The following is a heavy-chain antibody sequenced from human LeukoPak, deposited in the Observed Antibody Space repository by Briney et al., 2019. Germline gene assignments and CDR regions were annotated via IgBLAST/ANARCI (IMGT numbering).Heavy chain of an antibody. D-gene: IGHD1-1*01. V-gene: IGHV1-69*13. CDR1: GGTFSSYA. Sequence: SVKVSCKASGGTFSSYAISWVRQAPGQGLEWMGGIITIFGTAKYAQKFQGRVTITADESTTTAYMELSSLRSEDTAVYYCARDTPLRLENWFDPWGQGTLVTVSS. J-gene: IGHJ5*02. CDR2: IITIFGTA. CDR3: ARDTPLRLENWFDP.